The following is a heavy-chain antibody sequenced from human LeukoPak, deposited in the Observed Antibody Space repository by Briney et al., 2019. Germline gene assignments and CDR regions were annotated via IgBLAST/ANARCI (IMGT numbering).Heavy chain of an antibody. CDR2: ISWDGGST. Sequence: PGGSLRLSCAASGFTFDDYTMHWVRQAPGKGLEWVSLISWDGGSTYYADSVKGRFTISRDNAKNSLYLQMNSLRAEDTALYYCAKGGCSGGSCYAGFDYWGQGTLVTVSS. D-gene: IGHD2-15*01. CDR3: AKGGCSGGSCYAGFDY. CDR1: GFTFDDYT. V-gene: IGHV3-43*01. J-gene: IGHJ4*02.